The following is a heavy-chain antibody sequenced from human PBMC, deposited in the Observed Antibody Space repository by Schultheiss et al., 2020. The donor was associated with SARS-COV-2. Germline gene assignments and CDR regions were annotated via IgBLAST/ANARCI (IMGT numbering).Heavy chain of an antibody. D-gene: IGHD2-2*01. V-gene: IGHV3-30*07. CDR3: AKLHRLTSHRGNFDY. Sequence: GGSLRLSCAASGFTFSSYAMSWVRQAPGKGLEWVAVISYDGSNKYYADSVKGRFTISRDNSKNTLYLQMNSLRAEDTAVYYCAKLHRLTSHRGNFDYWGQGTLVTVS. J-gene: IGHJ4*02. CDR2: ISYDGSNK. CDR1: GFTFSSYA.